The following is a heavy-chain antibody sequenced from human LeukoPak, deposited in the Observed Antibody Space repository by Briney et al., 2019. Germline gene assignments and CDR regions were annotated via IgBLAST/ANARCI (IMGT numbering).Heavy chain of an antibody. CDR2: IIPIFGTA. J-gene: IGHJ4*02. Sequence: ASVKVSCKASGGTFSSYAISWVRQAPGQGLEWMGGIIPIFGTANYAQKFPGRVTITADESTSTAYMELSSLRSEDTAVYYCARDSSGSTVGLLDYWGQGTLVTVSS. D-gene: IGHD1-26*01. CDR1: GGTFSSYA. CDR3: ARDSSGSTVGLLDY. V-gene: IGHV1-69*13.